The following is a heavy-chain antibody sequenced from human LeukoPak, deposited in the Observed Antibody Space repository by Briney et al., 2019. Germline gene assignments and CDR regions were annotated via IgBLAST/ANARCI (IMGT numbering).Heavy chain of an antibody. Sequence: PPQTLSLTCAVSGGSISSSNWWSWVRQPPGKGMEWIGEIYLSGSTNYNPSLKSRVTISVDKSKNQFSLKLSSVTAADTAVYYCARDQGAMVRGTFDYWGQGTLVTVSS. CDR1: GGSISSSNW. D-gene: IGHD3-10*01. CDR2: IYLSGST. CDR3: ARDQGAMVRGTFDY. J-gene: IGHJ4*02. V-gene: IGHV4-4*03.